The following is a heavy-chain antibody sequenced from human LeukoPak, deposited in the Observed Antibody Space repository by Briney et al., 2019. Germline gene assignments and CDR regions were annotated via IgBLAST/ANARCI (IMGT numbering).Heavy chain of an antibody. Sequence: GESLKISCKGSGYSFTSYWIGWVRQMPGKGLEWMGTIYPGDSDTRYSPSFQGQVTISADKSISTAYLQWSSLKAPDTAMYYCARSLRYCSSTSCYNNWFDPWGQGTLVTVSS. D-gene: IGHD2-2*01. CDR1: GYSFTSYW. V-gene: IGHV5-51*01. J-gene: IGHJ5*02. CDR3: ARSLRYCSSTSCYNNWFDP. CDR2: IYPGDSDT.